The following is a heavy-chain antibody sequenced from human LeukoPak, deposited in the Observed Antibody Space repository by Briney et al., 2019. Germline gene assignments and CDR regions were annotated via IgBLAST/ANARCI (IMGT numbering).Heavy chain of an antibody. Sequence: QPSETLSLTCTVSGGSISSYYWSWIRQPPGKGVEWIGYIYYSGSTNYNPSLKSRVTISVDTSKNQFSLKLSSVTAADTAVYYCARGGGYSYGSAHYYYYYYMDVWGKGTTVTVSS. D-gene: IGHD5-18*01. J-gene: IGHJ6*03. CDR1: GGSISSYY. V-gene: IGHV4-59*01. CDR3: ARGGGYSYGSAHYYYYYYMDV. CDR2: IYYSGST.